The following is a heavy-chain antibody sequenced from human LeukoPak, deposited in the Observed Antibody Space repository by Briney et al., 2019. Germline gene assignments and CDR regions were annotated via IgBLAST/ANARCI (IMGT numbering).Heavy chain of an antibody. V-gene: IGHV4-34*01. CDR2: INHSGST. CDR3: ARRGTRRIATHMDV. CDR1: GGSFSGYY. Sequence: SETLSLTCAVYGGSFSGYYWSWIRQPPGKGLEWIGEINHSGSTNYNPSLKSRVTISVDTSKNQFSLKLSSVTAADTAVYYCARRGTRRIATHMDVWGKGTTVTISS. J-gene: IGHJ6*03. D-gene: IGHD6-13*01.